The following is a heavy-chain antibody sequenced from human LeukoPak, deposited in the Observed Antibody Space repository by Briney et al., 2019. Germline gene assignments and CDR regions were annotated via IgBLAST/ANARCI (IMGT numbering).Heavy chain of an antibody. V-gene: IGHV1-46*01. J-gene: IGHJ4*02. Sequence: GASVKVSCKASGYTFTSYYMHWVRQAPGQGLEWMGIINPSGGSTSYAQKFQGRVTMTRDTSTSTVYMELSSLGSEDTAVYYCATWSGQGPGSYWGQGTLVTVSS. CDR1: GYTFTSYY. CDR3: ATWSGQGPGSY. D-gene: IGHD2-8*01. CDR2: INPSGGST.